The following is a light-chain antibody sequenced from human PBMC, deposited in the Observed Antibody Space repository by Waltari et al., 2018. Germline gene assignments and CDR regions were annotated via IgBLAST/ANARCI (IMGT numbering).Light chain of an antibody. Sequence: SSELTQDPVVSVALGQTVRITCQGDSLRRYHASWYQQKPGQAPVLVIYGQNNRPSGIADRFSGSPSGNTASLTITGAQAEDEADYYCDSRDSSGNHEVFGGGTKLTVL. CDR1: SLRRYH. CDR3: DSRDSSGNHEV. V-gene: IGLV3-19*01. CDR2: GQN. J-gene: IGLJ2*01.